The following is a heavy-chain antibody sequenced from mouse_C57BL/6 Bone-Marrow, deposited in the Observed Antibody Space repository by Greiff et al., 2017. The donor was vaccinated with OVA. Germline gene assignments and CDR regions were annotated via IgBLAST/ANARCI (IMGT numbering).Heavy chain of an antibody. D-gene: IGHD2-3*01. J-gene: IGHJ3*01. CDR1: GYTFTSYW. CDR2: IHPNSGST. Sequence: QVQLQQPGAELVKPGASVKLSCKASGYTFTSYWMHWVKQRPGQGLEWIGMIHPNSGSTNYNEKFKSKATLTVDKSSSTAYMQLSSLTSEDSAVDYCARARLLAWCAYWGQGTLVTVSA. V-gene: IGHV1-64*01. CDR3: ARARLLAWCAY.